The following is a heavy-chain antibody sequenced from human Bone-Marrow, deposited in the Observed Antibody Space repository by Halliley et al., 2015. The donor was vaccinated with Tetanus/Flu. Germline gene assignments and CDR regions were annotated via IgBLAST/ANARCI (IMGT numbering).Heavy chain of an antibody. CDR3: AKDGQYMLLRNYFDS. J-gene: IGHJ4*02. V-gene: IGHV3-23*01. CDR2: ISSSGGST. Sequence: VSSISSSGGSTYYADSVKGRFTISRDNSKNTLYLQMNSLRAEDTAVYYCAKDGQYMLLRNYFDSWGQGTLVTVSS. D-gene: IGHD2-2*01.